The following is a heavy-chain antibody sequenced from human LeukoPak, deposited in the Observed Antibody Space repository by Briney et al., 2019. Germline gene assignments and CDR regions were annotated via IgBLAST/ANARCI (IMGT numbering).Heavy chain of an antibody. CDR3: ARVLVGATTYFDY. V-gene: IGHV3-66*01. Sequence: GGSLRLSCAASGFTVSSNYMSWVRQAPGKGLEWVSVIYSGGSTYYADSVKGRFTISRDNSKNTLYLQMSSLRAEDTAVYYCARVLVGATTYFDYWGQGTLVTVSS. D-gene: IGHD1-26*01. J-gene: IGHJ4*02. CDR2: IYSGGST. CDR1: GFTVSSNY.